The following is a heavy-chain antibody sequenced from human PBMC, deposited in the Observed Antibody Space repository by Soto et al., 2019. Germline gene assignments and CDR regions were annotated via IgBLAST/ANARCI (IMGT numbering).Heavy chain of an antibody. V-gene: IGHV4-39*01. CDR1: GASISIDNYY. CDR3: ARHTNFYLNYAFDI. CDR2: IYYSGSA. Sequence: QHQLQESGPGLLKASETLSLTCTVSGASISIDNYYWGWIRQPPGKGLEWIASIYYSGSANYDPSLRSRVSISVDKSNNRFSLNMNSVTAADTAVYFCARHTNFYLNYAFDIWGRGTLVTVSS. D-gene: IGHD4-4*01. J-gene: IGHJ2*01.